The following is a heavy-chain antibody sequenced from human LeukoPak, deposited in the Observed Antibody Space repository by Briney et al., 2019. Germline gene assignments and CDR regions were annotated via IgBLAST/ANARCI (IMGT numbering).Heavy chain of an antibody. V-gene: IGHV3-30*04. Sequence: GGSLRLSCAASGFTFSSYAMHWVRQAPGKGLEWVAVISYDGSNKYYADSVKGRFTISRDNSKNTPYLQMNSLRAEDTAVYYCAKDLTGYSSGSYWGQGTLVTVSS. CDR3: AKDLTGYSSGSY. CDR2: ISYDGSNK. CDR1: GFTFSSYA. D-gene: IGHD6-19*01. J-gene: IGHJ4*02.